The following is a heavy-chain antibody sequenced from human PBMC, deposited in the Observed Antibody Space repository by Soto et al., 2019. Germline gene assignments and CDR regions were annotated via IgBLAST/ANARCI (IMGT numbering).Heavy chain of an antibody. V-gene: IGHV3-30*04. CDR3: AKDHGYSSFCVDY. Sequence: PGGSLRLSCAASGFTFSSYAMHWVRQAPGKGLEWVAVISYDGSNKYQADSVKGRFTISRDNSKNTLYLQMNSLRAEDTAVYYCAKDHGYSSFCVDYWGQGT. J-gene: IGHJ4*02. CDR1: GFTFSSYA. CDR2: ISYDGSNK. D-gene: IGHD6-19*01.